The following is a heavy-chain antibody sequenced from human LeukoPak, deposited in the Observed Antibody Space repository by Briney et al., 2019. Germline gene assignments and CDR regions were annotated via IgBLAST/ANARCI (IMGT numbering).Heavy chain of an antibody. D-gene: IGHD4-23*01. CDR1: GFTFSSFA. Sequence: GGSLRLSCAASGFTFSSFAMTWVRQAPGKGLEWVSSITGSHGPTYNTDSVKGRFTISRDNSKNTLYLQMNSLRAEDTAVYYCAKEGDYGGNLDYWGQGTLVTASS. CDR3: AKEGDYGGNLDY. CDR2: ITGSHGPT. J-gene: IGHJ4*02. V-gene: IGHV3-23*01.